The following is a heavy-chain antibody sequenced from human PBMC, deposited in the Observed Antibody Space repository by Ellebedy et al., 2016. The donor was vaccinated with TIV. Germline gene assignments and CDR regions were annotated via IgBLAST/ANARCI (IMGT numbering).Heavy chain of an antibody. CDR3: AKEVTDGSFAMDV. V-gene: IGHV3-23*01. Sequence: PGGSLRLSCTASGFTFSRHTMNWVRQAPGKRLEWVSGILSGGSTTYYAHSVKGRFTISRDNSKKKVHLQMNSLRVEDTAVYYCAKEVTDGSFAMDVWGQGTTVTVSS. J-gene: IGHJ6*02. CDR2: ILSGGSTT. D-gene: IGHD3-10*01. CDR1: GFTFSRHT.